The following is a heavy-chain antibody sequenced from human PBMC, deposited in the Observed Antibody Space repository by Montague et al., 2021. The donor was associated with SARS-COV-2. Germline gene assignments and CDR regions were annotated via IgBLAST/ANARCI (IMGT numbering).Heavy chain of an antibody. CDR3: ARVPYRLLFVPRYYGMDV. CDR1: GGSLSGYY. V-gene: IGHV4-34*01. D-gene: IGHD2-2*01. J-gene: IGHJ6*02. Sequence: ETLSLTCAVYGGSLSGYYWSWIRRPPGEGLEWIAGISHSGSTSYNPSLKSRVTISVDTSKNQYSLKLSSATAADTAVYYCARVPYRLLFVPRYYGMDVWGQGTTVTVSS. CDR2: ISHSGST.